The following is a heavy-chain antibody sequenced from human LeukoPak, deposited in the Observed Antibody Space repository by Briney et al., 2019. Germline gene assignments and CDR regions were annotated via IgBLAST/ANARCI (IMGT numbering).Heavy chain of an antibody. CDR2: LYSDGNT. CDR3: ARGVEPLAANTLAY. CDR1: GYTVITND. Sequence: GGSLRLSCAASGYTVITNDMTWVRQAPGKGLEWVSVLYSDGNTKYADSVQGRFTISRDNSKNTLYLEMNSLSPDDTAVYYCARGVEPLAANTLAYWGQGTLVTVSS. D-gene: IGHD1-14*01. V-gene: IGHV3-53*01. J-gene: IGHJ4*02.